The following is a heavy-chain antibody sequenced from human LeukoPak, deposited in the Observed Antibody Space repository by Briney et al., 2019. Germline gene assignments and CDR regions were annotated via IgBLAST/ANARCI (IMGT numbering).Heavy chain of an antibody. V-gene: IGHV3-48*03. J-gene: IGHJ4*02. D-gene: IGHD3-22*01. CDR3: ARESSGYFY. CDR2: ISGSGSTI. Sequence: PGGSLRLSCAASGFTFSNYEMNWVRQAPGKGLEWVSYISGSGSTIYYADSVKGRFTISRDNSKNTLYLQMNSLRAEDTAVYYCARESSGYFYWGQGTLVTVSS. CDR1: GFTFSNYE.